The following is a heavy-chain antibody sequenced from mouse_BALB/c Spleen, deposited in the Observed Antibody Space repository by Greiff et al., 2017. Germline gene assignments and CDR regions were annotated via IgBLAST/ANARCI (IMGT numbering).Heavy chain of an antibody. D-gene: IGHD4-1*01. CDR3: ARRATGYYFDY. Sequence: QVTLKESGPGILQPSQTLSLTCSFSGFSLSTSGMGVSWIRQPSGKGLEWLAHIYWDDDKRYNPSLKSRLTISKDTSRNQVFLKITSVDTADTATYYCARRATGYYFDYWGQGTTLTVSS. V-gene: IGHV8-12*01. J-gene: IGHJ2*01. CDR1: GFSLSTSGMG. CDR2: IYWDDDK.